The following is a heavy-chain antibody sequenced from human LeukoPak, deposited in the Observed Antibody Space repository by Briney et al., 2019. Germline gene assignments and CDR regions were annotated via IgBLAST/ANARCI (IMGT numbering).Heavy chain of an antibody. CDR1: GFTFSSYW. CDR3: ARDLLYCSSTSCPFDY. CDR2: IKQDGSEK. V-gene: IGHV3-7*01. D-gene: IGHD2-2*01. Sequence: GGSLRLSCAASGFTFSSYWMSWVRQAPGKGLEWVANIKQDGSEKYYVDSVKGRFTISRDNAKNSLYLQMNSLRAEDTAVYYCARDLLYCSSTSCPFDYWGQGTLVTVSS. J-gene: IGHJ4*02.